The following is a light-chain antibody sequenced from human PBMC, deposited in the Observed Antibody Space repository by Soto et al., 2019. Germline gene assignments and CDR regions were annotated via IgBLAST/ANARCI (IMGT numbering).Light chain of an antibody. Sequence: QSALTQPASVSGSPGQSITISYTGTSSDIGGYNYVSWYQQHPGKAPKLMIYEVSNRPSGVSNRFSGSSSGNTASLTISGLQAEDEADYYFSSYTSSSVGVFGGGTKLTVL. CDR2: EVS. CDR3: SSYTSSSVGV. CDR1: SSDIGGYNY. V-gene: IGLV2-14*01. J-gene: IGLJ3*02.